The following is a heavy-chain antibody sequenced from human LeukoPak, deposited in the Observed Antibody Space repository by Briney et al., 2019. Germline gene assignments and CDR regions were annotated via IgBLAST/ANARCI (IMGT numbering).Heavy chain of an antibody. V-gene: IGHV1-18*01. CDR3: ARDYDYVWGSYRHTFLY. D-gene: IGHD3-16*02. Sequence: GASVKVSCMASGYTFTSYGITWVRQAPGQGLEWMGWISAYNGNTDYAQKLQGRVTMTTDTSTSTAYMELRSLRLDDPAACYCARDYDYVWGSYRHTFLYWGQGTLVTVSS. CDR1: GYTFTSYG. CDR2: ISAYNGNT. J-gene: IGHJ4*02.